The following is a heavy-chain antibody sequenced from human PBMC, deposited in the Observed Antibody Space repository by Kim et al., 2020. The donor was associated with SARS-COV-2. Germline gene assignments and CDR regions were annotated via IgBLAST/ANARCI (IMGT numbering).Heavy chain of an antibody. CDR1: GFTFSSYG. Sequence: GGSLRLSCAASGFTFSSYGMHWVRQAPGKGLEWVAVIWYDGSNKYYADSVKGRFTISRDNSKNTLYLQMNSLRAEDTAVYYCARDRTVYCSGGSCYSGGACHYWGQGTLVTVSS. D-gene: IGHD2-15*01. CDR2: IWYDGSNK. V-gene: IGHV3-33*01. CDR3: ARDRTVYCSGGSCYSGGACHY. J-gene: IGHJ4*02.